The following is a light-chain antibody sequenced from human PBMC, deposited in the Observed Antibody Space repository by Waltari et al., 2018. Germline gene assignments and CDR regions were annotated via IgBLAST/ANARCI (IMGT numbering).Light chain of an antibody. CDR1: QSVNTR. CDR2: GAS. J-gene: IGKJ3*01. V-gene: IGKV3-15*01. Sequence: EIVMTQSPAILSVSPGDRATLSCRTSQSVNTRMAWYQQRLGQAPRLLMYGASTRGTGTTARFSGSGSGTEFTLTISNMQSEDVAVYYCQQYNKWPLFTFGPGTKVDFK. CDR3: QQYNKWPLFT.